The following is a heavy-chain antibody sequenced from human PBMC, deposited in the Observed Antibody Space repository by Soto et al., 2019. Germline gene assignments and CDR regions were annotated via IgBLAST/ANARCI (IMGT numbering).Heavy chain of an antibody. V-gene: IGHV1-69*08. J-gene: IGHJ4*02. CDR2: IIPFLKRS. CDR1: GGTFSSYT. Sequence: QVQLVQSGAEVKKPGSSVKVSCKASGGTFSSYTINWVRQAPGQGLEWMGRIIPFLKRSTYAKRFQGRVTMTADISTSTAYMELSSLRSEDTAVYYCAKGGSSGLDSWGKGTLVTVSS. D-gene: IGHD6-19*01. CDR3: AKGGSSGLDS.